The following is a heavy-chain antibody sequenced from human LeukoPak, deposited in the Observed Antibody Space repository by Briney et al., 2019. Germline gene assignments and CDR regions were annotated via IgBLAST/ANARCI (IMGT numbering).Heavy chain of an antibody. CDR3: ARDSPLGVVRRAFDI. V-gene: IGHV4-59*12. D-gene: IGHD3-3*01. CDR1: GGSISSYY. J-gene: IGHJ3*02. CDR2: IYYSGST. Sequence: PSETLSLTCTVSGGSISSYYWSWIRQPPGKGLEWIGYIYYSGSTNYNPSLKSRVTISVDTSKNQFSLKLSSVTAADTAVYYCARDSPLGVVRRAFDIWGQGTMVTVSS.